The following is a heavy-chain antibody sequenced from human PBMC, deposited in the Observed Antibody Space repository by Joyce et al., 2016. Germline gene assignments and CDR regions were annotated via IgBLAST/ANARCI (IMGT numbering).Heavy chain of an antibody. CDR2: SSSASNYI. CDR1: GFNFRSHN. J-gene: IGHJ4*02. CDR3: ARDEGALAGPVDY. V-gene: IGHV3-21*01. Sequence: EVQLAESGGGLVKPGGSLRLSCVGSGFNFRSHNMNWVRQAPGKGLELVSSSSSASNYIYYADSVKGRFTISRDNAKNSLYLHMSSLRVEDTSVYYCARDEGALAGPVDYWGQGTLVTVSS. D-gene: IGHD6-19*01.